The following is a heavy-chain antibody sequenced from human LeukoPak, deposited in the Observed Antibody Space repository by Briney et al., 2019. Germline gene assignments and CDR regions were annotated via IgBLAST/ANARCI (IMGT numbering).Heavy chain of an antibody. CDR2: IRSTSNSYAT. Sequence: GGSLRLSCAASGFTFSGSPMHWVRQASGKGLEWVGLIRSTSNSYATAYAASVKGRFTISRDDSKNTAYLQMNSLKTEDTAVYYCASWYSSRPRYFDLWGRGTLVTVSS. J-gene: IGHJ2*01. V-gene: IGHV3-73*01. D-gene: IGHD6-13*01. CDR3: ASWYSSRPRYFDL. CDR1: GFTFSGSP.